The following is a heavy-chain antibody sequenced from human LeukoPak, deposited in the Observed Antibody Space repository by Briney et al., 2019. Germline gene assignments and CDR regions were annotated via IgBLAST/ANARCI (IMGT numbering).Heavy chain of an antibody. Sequence: ASAKVSCKASAYTFTSYDISWVRQAPGQGLEWMGWISAYNGNTNYAQKLQGRVTMTTDTSTSTAYMELRSLRSDDTAVYYCARFRYGINSFDYWGQGTLVTVSS. CDR3: ARFRYGINSFDY. V-gene: IGHV1-18*01. CDR1: AYTFTSYD. D-gene: IGHD4-23*01. CDR2: ISAYNGNT. J-gene: IGHJ4*02.